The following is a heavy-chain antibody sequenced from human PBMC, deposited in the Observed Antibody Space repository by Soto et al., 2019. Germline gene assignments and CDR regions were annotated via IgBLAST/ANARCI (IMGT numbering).Heavy chain of an antibody. Sequence: SGGSQSLSSAASGFSVSSNYMNWVRQAPGKGLEWVSIIHTGGETYYADSVKDRFTVSRDNSKNTVFLEMNSLRAEDTAVYYCARDSWSQYWGQGTLVTVSS. CDR1: GFSVSSNY. J-gene: IGHJ1*01. CDR3: ARDSWSQY. V-gene: IGHV3-66*01. D-gene: IGHD2-15*01. CDR2: IHTGGET.